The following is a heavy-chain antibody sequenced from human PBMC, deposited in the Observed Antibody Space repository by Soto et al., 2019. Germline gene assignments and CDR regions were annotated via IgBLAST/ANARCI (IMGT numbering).Heavy chain of an antibody. D-gene: IGHD3-10*01. J-gene: IGHJ4*02. CDR2: MSYTGST. CDR3: ARYNYGSGSYSNFDY. V-gene: IGHV4-30-4*01. CDR1: GGSISSGGYY. Sequence: QVQLQESGPGLVKPSQTLSLTCAVSGGSISSGGYYWSWIRQPPGEGLEWIGYMSYTGSTHYKPSLQSRVTISVDTTKNQFSLKVDSVTAADTAVYYCARYNYGSGSYSNFDYWGQGTLVTVSS.